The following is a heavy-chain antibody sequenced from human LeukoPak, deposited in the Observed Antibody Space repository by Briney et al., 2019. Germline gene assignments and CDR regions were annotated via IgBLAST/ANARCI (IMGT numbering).Heavy chain of an antibody. CDR2: ISDRGSRT. Sequence: GGSLRLSCAVSGITLSNYGMSWVRQAPGKGLEWVAGISDRGSRTNYADSVKGRFTISTDHPKNTLYLQMNSLRAEDTAVYFCAKRGVVIRVILVGFHKEAYYFDSWGQGALVAVSS. CDR3: AKRGVVIRVILVGFHKEAYYFDS. J-gene: IGHJ4*02. CDR1: GITLSNYG. D-gene: IGHD3-22*01. V-gene: IGHV3-23*01.